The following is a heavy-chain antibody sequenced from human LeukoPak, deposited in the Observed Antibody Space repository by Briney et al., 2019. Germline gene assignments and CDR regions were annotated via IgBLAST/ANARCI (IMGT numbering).Heavy chain of an antibody. Sequence: SQTLSLTCTVSGGSISSGSYYWSWIRQPAGKGLEWIGRIYTSGSTNYNPSLKSRVTISVDTSKNQFSLKLSSVTAADTAVYYCARTVVVISGDFDYWGQGTLVTVSS. CDR2: IYTSGST. J-gene: IGHJ4*02. CDR3: ARTVVVISGDFDY. CDR1: GGSISSGSYY. D-gene: IGHD3-22*01. V-gene: IGHV4-61*02.